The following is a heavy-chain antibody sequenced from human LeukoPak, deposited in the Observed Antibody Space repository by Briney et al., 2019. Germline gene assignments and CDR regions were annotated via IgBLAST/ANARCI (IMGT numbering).Heavy chain of an antibody. CDR2: TKPDGSAE. CDR1: GFSFRNYW. CDR3: ARDGGLHTNFDY. Sequence: GGSLRLSCAASGFSFRNYWMGWVRQAPGQGLEWVANTKPDGSAEYYADSVRGRFSTSRDNANNLLYLQMNSLRAEDTAVYYCARDGGLHTNFDYWGQGTLVTVSS. D-gene: IGHD2-15*01. J-gene: IGHJ4*02. V-gene: IGHV3-7*01.